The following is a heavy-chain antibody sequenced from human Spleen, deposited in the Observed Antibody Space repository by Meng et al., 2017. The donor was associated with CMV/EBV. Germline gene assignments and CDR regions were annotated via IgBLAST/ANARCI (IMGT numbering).Heavy chain of an antibody. CDR2: IYHLGTT. CDR3: AREVGRWNGINFSFDY. V-gene: IGHV4-39*07. Sequence: SETLSLTCAVSGGSISNSLYYWGWIRQSPGKGLEWIGSIYHLGTTYYNPSLKSRVAISVDTSKDQFSLKLTSVIAADTAVYYCAREVGRWNGINFSFDYWGQGALVTSPQ. D-gene: IGHD1-1*01. J-gene: IGHJ4*02. CDR1: GGSISNSLYY.